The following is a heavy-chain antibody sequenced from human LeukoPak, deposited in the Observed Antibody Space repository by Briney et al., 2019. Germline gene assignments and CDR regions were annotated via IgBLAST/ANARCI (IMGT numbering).Heavy chain of an antibody. CDR3: ARMAKDYGSGSYEIDP. CDR2: IYHSGGT. Sequence: SETLSLTCTVSRGSIGTYYWSWFRQPPGNGLGWIGYIYHSGGTNYNPSLTSRVTISVDTSKNQFSLKLTSVTAADTAVYYCARMAKDYGSGSYEIDPWGQEALVTVSS. V-gene: IGHV4-59*01. J-gene: IGHJ5*02. D-gene: IGHD3-10*01. CDR1: RGSIGTYY.